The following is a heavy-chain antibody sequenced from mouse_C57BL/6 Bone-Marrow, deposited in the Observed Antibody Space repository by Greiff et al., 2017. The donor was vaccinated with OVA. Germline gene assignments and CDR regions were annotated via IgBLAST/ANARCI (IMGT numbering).Heavy chain of an antibody. V-gene: IGHV1-80*01. J-gene: IGHJ2*01. CDR2: IYPGDGDT. CDR1: GYAFSSYW. CDR3: ARLRGSYYFDY. Sequence: VKVVESGAELVKPGASVKISCKASGYAFSSYWMNWVKQRPGKGLEWIGQIYPGDGDTNYNGKFKGKATLTADKSSSTAYMQLSSLTSEDSAVYFCARLRGSYYFDYWGQGTTLTVSS.